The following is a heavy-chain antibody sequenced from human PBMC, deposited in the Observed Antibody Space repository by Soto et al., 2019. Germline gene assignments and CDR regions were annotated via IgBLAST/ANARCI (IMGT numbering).Heavy chain of an antibody. CDR2: IYYSGST. CDR1: GGSISSGDYS. CDR3: ARTILRFLEWPGMDV. Sequence: TLSLTCSGSGGSISSGDYSWIWIRQHPGKGLEWIGYIYYSGSTYYNPSLKSRVTISVDTSKNQFSLKLSSVTAADTAVYYCARTILRFLEWPGMDVLGQGTTVTVSS. V-gene: IGHV4-31*03. J-gene: IGHJ6*02. D-gene: IGHD3-3*01.